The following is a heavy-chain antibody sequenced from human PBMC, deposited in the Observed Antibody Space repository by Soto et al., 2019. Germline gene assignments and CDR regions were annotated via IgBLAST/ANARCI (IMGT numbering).Heavy chain of an antibody. V-gene: IGHV1-18*01. J-gene: IGHJ4*02. Sequence: PSVKVSCKASGYTFTSYGISWARQAPGQGLEWMGWISAYNGNTNYAQKLQGRVTMTTDTSTSTAYMELSSLRSEDTAVYYCAADSQYYYGSGTLDYWGQGTLVTVS. CDR1: GYTFTSYG. D-gene: IGHD3-10*01. CDR3: AADSQYYYGSGTLDY. CDR2: ISAYNGNT.